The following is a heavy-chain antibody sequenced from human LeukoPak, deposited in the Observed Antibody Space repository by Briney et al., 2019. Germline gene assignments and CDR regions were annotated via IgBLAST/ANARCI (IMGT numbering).Heavy chain of an antibody. J-gene: IGHJ4*02. Sequence: GESLKISCKGSGYSFTSYWIGWVRQMPGKGLEWMGIIYPGDSDTRYSPSFQGQVTISADKSISTAYLQWSSLKASDTDMHYCARYDRYYYDTCFDYWGQGTLVTVSS. D-gene: IGHD3-22*01. CDR3: ARYDRYYYDTCFDY. CDR1: GYSFTSYW. V-gene: IGHV5-51*01. CDR2: IYPGDSDT.